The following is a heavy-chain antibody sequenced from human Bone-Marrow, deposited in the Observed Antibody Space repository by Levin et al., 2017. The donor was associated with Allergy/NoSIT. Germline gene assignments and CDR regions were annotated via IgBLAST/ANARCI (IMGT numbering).Heavy chain of an antibody. CDR1: GFTFSSYA. Sequence: SCAASGFTFSSYAMHWVRQAPGKGLEWVAVISYDGSNKYYADSVKGRFTISRDNSKNTLYLQMNSLRAEDTAVYYCAREGAKDNYYDYYGMDVWGQGTTVTVSS. CDR3: AREGAKDNYYDYYGMDV. V-gene: IGHV3-30-3*01. CDR2: ISYDGSNK. J-gene: IGHJ6*02. D-gene: IGHD2-15*01.